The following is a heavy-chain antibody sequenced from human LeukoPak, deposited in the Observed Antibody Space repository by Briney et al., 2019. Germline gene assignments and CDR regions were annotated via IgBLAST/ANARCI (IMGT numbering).Heavy chain of an antibody. Sequence: GGSLRLSCAASGFTFSSYSMNWVRQAPGKGLEWVSSISSSSSYIYYADSVKGRFTISRDNAKNSLYLQMNSLRAEDTAVYYCARQLGVVVPYYFDYWGQGTLVTVSS. CDR1: GFTFSSYS. CDR3: ARQLGVVVPYYFDY. D-gene: IGHD2-2*01. CDR2: ISSSSSYI. J-gene: IGHJ4*02. V-gene: IGHV3-21*01.